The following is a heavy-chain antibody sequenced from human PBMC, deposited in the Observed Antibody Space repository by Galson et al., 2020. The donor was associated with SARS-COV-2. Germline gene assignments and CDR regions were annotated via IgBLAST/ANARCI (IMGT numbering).Heavy chain of an antibody. CDR2: INHSGST. J-gene: IGHJ6*02. Sequence: RQPPGKGLEWIGEINHSGSTNYNPSLKSRVTISVDTSKNQFSLKLRSMTAADTAVYYCARGTVIVADNYYFYGMDVWGQGTTVTVSS. V-gene: IGHV4-34*01. D-gene: IGHD3-22*01. CDR3: ARGTVIVADNYYFYGMDV.